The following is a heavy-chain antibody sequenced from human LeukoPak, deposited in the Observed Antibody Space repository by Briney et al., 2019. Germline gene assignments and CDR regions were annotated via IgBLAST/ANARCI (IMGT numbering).Heavy chain of an antibody. V-gene: IGHV3-30*04. CDR1: GFTFSSYA. D-gene: IGHD6-19*01. Sequence: QPGRSLRLSCAASGFTFSSYAMHWVRQAPGKGLEWVAVISYDGSNKYYADSVKGRFTISRDNSKNTLYLQMNSLRAEDTAVYYCARDPGSPWLVLPYYYYMDVWGKGTTVTVSS. J-gene: IGHJ6*03. CDR3: ARDPGSPWLVLPYYYYMDV. CDR2: ISYDGSNK.